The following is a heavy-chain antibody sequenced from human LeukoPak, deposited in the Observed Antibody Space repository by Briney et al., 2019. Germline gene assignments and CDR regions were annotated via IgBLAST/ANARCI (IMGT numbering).Heavy chain of an antibody. J-gene: IGHJ4*02. CDR1: GFTFGEYA. CDR2: IRSKAHGGTT. CDR3: TRAGRYCSGGSCYCFY. Sequence: GRSLRLACTPSGFTFGEYAMSWFRQAPGEGLEWVGFIRSKAHGGTTEYAASVKGRFTISRDDSKSIGYLQMDSLKTEDKAVYYCTRAGRYCSGGSCYCFYWGQGSLVSVCS. V-gene: IGHV3-49*03. D-gene: IGHD2-15*01.